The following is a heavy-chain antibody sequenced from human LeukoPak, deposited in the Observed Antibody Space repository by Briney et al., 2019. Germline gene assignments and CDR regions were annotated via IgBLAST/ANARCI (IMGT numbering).Heavy chain of an antibody. CDR1: GYTFTSYG. V-gene: IGHV1-18*01. CDR3: ASHYPKYGDPRAYYFDY. D-gene: IGHD4-17*01. CDR2: ISAHNGNT. Sequence: GASVKVSCKASGYTFTSYGISWVRQAPGQGLEWMGRISAHNGNTNYAQKLQGRVTMTTDTSTSTAYMELRSLRSDDTAVYYCASHYPKYGDPRAYYFDYWGQGTLVTVSS. J-gene: IGHJ4*02.